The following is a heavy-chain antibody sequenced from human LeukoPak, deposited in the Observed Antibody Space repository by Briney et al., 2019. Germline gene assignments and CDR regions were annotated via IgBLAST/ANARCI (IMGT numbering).Heavy chain of an antibody. V-gene: IGHV3-21*01. J-gene: IGHJ6*02. Sequence: GGSLRLSCAASGFTFSSYTMNWVRQAPGKGLEWVSSISSSSSYIYYADLVTGRFTISRDNAKNSLYLQMNSLRAEDTAVYYCAKDKRIGDYGMDVWGQGTTVTVSS. CDR3: AKDKRIGDYGMDV. CDR1: GFTFSSYT. CDR2: ISSSSSYI. D-gene: IGHD2-15*01.